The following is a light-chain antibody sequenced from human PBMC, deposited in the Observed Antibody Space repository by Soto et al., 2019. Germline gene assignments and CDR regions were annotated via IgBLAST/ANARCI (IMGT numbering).Light chain of an antibody. CDR1: SSNIGSNS. CDR2: STN. Sequence: QSVLTQPPSASGTPGQRVTISCSGSSSNIGSNSVNWYQQLPGTAPKLLIYSTNQRPSGVPDRFSGSKSDTSASLAISGLQSEDEADSYCAAWDDSLNGEVVFGGGTKLTVL. J-gene: IGLJ3*02. V-gene: IGLV1-44*01. CDR3: AAWDDSLNGEVV.